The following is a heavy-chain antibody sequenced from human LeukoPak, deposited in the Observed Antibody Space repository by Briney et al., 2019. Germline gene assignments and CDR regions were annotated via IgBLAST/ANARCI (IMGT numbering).Heavy chain of an antibody. CDR2: IWYDGSNK. CDR3: AKDSRYYWDY. J-gene: IGHJ4*02. V-gene: IGHV3-33*06. D-gene: IGHD3-22*01. CDR1: GFTFSSYG. Sequence: GGSLRLSCAASGFTFSSYGMDWVRQAPGKGLEWVAVIWYDGSNKYYADSVKGRFTISRDNSKNTLYLQMNSLGAEDTAVYYCAKDSRYYWDYWGQGTLVTVSS.